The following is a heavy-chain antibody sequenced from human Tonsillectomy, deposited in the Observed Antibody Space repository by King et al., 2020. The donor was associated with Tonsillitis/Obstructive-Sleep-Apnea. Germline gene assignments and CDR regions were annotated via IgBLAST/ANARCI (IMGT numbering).Heavy chain of an antibody. CDR2: ISAYNGNT. Sequence: VPLVESGAEVKKPGASVKVSCKASGYTFTSYGISWVRQAPGQGLEWMGWISAYNGNTNYAQKLQGRVTMTTDTSTSTAYMELRSLRSDDTAVYYCARLGYCSSTSCWDYYYYYMDVWGKGTTVTVSS. V-gene: IGHV1-18*01. D-gene: IGHD2-2*01. CDR1: GYTFTSYG. J-gene: IGHJ6*03. CDR3: ARLGYCSSTSCWDYYYYYMDV.